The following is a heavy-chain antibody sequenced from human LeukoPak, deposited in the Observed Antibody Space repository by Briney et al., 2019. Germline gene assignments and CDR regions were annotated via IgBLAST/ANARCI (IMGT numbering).Heavy chain of an antibody. Sequence: GGSLRLSCAASGFTFSSYSMNWVRQAPGKGLEWVSYISSSSSTIYYADSVKGRFTISRDNSKNTLYLQMNSLRAEDTAVYYCAKSRSYYYDSSGYYAVDYWGQGTLVTVSS. J-gene: IGHJ4*02. D-gene: IGHD3-22*01. CDR2: ISSSSSTI. CDR1: GFTFSSYS. V-gene: IGHV3-48*01. CDR3: AKSRSYYYDSSGYYAVDY.